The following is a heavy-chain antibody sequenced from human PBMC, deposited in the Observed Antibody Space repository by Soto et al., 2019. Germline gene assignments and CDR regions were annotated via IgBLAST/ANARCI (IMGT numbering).Heavy chain of an antibody. CDR3: ARGRYCLAGRCFPNWFDS. J-gene: IGHJ5*01. CDR1: GDSISNLDYF. V-gene: IGHV4-30-4*01. CDR2: IYKSATT. Sequence: SETLSLTCSVSGDSISNLDYFWAWIRQPPGQALEYIGYIYKSATTYYNPSFESRVAISVDTSKSQFSLNVTSVTAADTAVYFCARGRYCLAGRCFPNWFDSWGQGALVTVSS. D-gene: IGHD2-15*01.